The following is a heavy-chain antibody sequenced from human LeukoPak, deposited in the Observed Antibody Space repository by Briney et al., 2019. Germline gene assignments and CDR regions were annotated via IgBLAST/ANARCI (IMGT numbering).Heavy chain of an antibody. CDR1: GFTVSGDY. CDR2: IYSGGTT. D-gene: IGHD1-26*01. CDR3: ARSSGIYLYFDY. V-gene: IGHV3-66*01. J-gene: IGHJ4*02. Sequence: GGSLRLSCAASGFTVSGDYMSWVRQAPGKGLEWFSVIYSGGTTYYADSVMGRFTISRDSSKNTLYLQMNSLRAEDTAVYYCARSSGIYLYFDYWGQGTLVTVSS.